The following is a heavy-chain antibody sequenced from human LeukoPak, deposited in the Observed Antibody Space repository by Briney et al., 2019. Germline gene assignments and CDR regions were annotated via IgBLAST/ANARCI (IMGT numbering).Heavy chain of an antibody. J-gene: IGHJ3*02. Sequence: GGSLRLSCAASGFTSRSYWMHWVRQAPGKGLVWVSRINSDGSSTTYAESVKGRFTISRDNAKNTLYLQMNSLRAEDTAVYYCARDQWPNDAFDIWGQGTMVTVSS. D-gene: IGHD6-19*01. CDR3: ARDQWPNDAFDI. CDR1: GFTSRSYW. V-gene: IGHV3-74*01. CDR2: INSDGSST.